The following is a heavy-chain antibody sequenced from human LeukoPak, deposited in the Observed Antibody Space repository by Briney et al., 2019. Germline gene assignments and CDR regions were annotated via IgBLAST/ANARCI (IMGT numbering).Heavy chain of an antibody. CDR2: IYYSGIT. V-gene: IGHV4-59*01. Sequence: SETLSLTCTVSGGSISGYYWSWIRQPPGRGLEWIGYIYYSGITNYNPSLKSRVTMSVDTSRNQFSLRLNSVTAADTAVYYCARRLAVTGRYYFDYWGQGTLVTVSS. CDR3: ARRLAVTGRYYFDY. D-gene: IGHD6-13*01. CDR1: GGSISGYY. J-gene: IGHJ4*02.